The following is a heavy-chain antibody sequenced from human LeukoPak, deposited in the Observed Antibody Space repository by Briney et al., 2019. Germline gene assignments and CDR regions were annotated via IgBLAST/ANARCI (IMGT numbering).Heavy chain of an antibody. CDR1: GFTFSSYE. CDR2: ISSGSTI. J-gene: IGHJ6*03. D-gene: IGHD3-16*01. V-gene: IGHV3-48*03. Sequence: PGGSLRLSCAASGFTFSSYEMNWVRQAPGKGLEWVSYISSGSTIYQADSVKGRFTISRDNANNSLYLQMNSPRAEDTAVYYCARDPTTGPGGAYFYMDVWGKGTTVTVSS. CDR3: ARDPTTGPGGAYFYMDV.